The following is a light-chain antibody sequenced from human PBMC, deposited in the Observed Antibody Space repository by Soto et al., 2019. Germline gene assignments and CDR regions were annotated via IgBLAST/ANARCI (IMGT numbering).Light chain of an antibody. V-gene: IGKV3-20*01. J-gene: IGKJ1*01. CDR1: QSVRSNY. CDR3: QQYTTSSWT. CDR2: GVS. Sequence: EIVLTQSPGTLSLSPGERATLSCRASQSVRSNYLAWYQQKPGHAPRLLIYGVSNRATGIPDRFSGSGSGTDFTLTISRLEPEDFAVYYCQQYTTSSWTFGQGTKVDVK.